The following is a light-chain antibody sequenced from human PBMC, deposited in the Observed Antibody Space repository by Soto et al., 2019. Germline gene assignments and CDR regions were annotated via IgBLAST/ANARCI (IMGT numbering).Light chain of an antibody. V-gene: IGKV2-30*01. CDR2: TVS. Sequence: DVVMTQSPLSLPVTLGQPASVSCRSSQSLVYSDGNTYLSWFQQRPGQSPRRLIYTVSNRDSGVPDRISGSGSGTDFTLKISRVEAEDVAIYYGMQGSHWPYTFGQGTKLEIK. CDR1: QSLVYSDGNTY. CDR3: MQGSHWPYT. J-gene: IGKJ2*01.